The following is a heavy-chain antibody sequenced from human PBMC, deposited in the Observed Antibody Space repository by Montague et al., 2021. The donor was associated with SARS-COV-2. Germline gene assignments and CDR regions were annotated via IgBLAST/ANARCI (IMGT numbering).Heavy chain of an antibody. CDR1: GFTFSSYG. V-gene: IGHV3-33*01. D-gene: IGHD1-26*01. J-gene: IGHJ4*02. CDR2: IWYDGSSK. CDR3: ARDLVGATYFDY. Sequence: SLRLSCAASGFTFSSYGMHWVRQAPGKGLEWMAVIWYDGSSKYYADSVKGRFAISRDNSKNTLYLQMNSLRAEDTAVYYCARDLVGATYFDYWGQGTLVTVSS.